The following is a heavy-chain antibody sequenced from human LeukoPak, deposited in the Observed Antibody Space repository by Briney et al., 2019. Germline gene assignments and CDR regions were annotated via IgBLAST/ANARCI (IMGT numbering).Heavy chain of an antibody. D-gene: IGHD4-17*01. CDR1: GFTFSSYA. CDR3: VKVYGDYTNDAFDI. Sequence: PGRSLRLSCAASGFTFSSYAMHWVRQAPGKGLEWVAVISYDGSNKYYADSVKGRFTISRDNSKNTLYLQMSSLRAEDTAVYYCVKVYGDYTNDAFDIWGQGTTVTASS. J-gene: IGHJ3*02. V-gene: IGHV3-30-3*01. CDR2: ISYDGSNK.